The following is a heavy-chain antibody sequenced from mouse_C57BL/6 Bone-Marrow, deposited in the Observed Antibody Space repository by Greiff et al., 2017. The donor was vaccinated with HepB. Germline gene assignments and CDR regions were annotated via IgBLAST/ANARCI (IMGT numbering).Heavy chain of an antibody. Sequence: EVQLQQSGPELVKPGASVKISCKASGYSFTGYYMHWVKQSPENSLEWIGEINPGTGNTNYNQKFKDKATLTVDKSSSSAYMQLKSLTAEESAVYYCTRGTTVFDYWGQGTTLTVSS. CDR2: INPGTGNT. V-gene: IGHV1-42*01. J-gene: IGHJ2*01. CDR1: GYSFTGYY. D-gene: IGHD1-1*01. CDR3: TRGTTVFDY.